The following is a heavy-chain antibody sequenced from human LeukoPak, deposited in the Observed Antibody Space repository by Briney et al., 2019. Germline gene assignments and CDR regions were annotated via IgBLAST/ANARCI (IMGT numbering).Heavy chain of an antibody. V-gene: IGHV3-66*01. CDR1: GFTVSSNY. D-gene: IGHD3-10*01. Sequence: GGSLRLSCAASGFTVSSNYMSWVRQAPGKGLEWVSVIYSGGSTYYADSVKGRFTISRGNSKNTLYLQMNSLRAEDTAVYYCARGESVWFGEFPAYYFDYWGQGTLVTVSS. CDR3: ARGESVWFGEFPAYYFDY. CDR2: IYSGGST. J-gene: IGHJ4*02.